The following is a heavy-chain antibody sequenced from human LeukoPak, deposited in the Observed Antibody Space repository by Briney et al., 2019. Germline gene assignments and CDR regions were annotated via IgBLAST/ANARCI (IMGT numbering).Heavy chain of an antibody. Sequence: ASVKVSCKASGYTFTSYDINWVRQATGQGLEWMGWMNPNSGNTGYAQKFQGRVTMTTDTSTSTAYMELRSLRSDDTAVYYCARDLYQSIGSGWPDWGQGTLVTVSS. CDR1: GYTFTSYD. J-gene: IGHJ4*02. CDR3: ARDLYQSIGSGWPD. CDR2: MNPNSGNT. V-gene: IGHV1-8*01. D-gene: IGHD6-19*01.